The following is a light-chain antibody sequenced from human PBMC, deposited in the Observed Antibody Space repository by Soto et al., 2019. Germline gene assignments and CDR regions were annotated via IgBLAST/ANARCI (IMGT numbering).Light chain of an antibody. J-gene: IGKJ1*01. Sequence: DIVLTQSPATLSVSPGERSTLSCRAGQSVSSYLAWYQQKPGQAPRLLIYGASTRATGIPARFSGIGSGTEFNLTISSLPSEEFTVYYCHQYNYWPQTFGQGTKVEIK. CDR2: GAS. V-gene: IGKV3-15*01. CDR1: QSVSSY. CDR3: HQYNYWPQT.